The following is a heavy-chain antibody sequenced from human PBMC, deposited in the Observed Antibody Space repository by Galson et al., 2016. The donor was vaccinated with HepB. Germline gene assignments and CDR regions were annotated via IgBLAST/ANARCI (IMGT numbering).Heavy chain of an antibody. D-gene: IGHD1-26*01. V-gene: IGHV3-30*04. Sequence: SLRLSCAASGFTFSSYAMHWVRQAPGKGLEWVAVISYDGNVKYYTDSVKGRFTISKDNSRNTLYLQMSSLTTEDTAVYYCAKEGRVHSGTYSESRSDYFDYWGQGTLVTVSS. CDR2: ISYDGNVK. CDR1: GFTFSSYA. CDR3: AKEGRVHSGTYSESRSDYFDY. J-gene: IGHJ4*02.